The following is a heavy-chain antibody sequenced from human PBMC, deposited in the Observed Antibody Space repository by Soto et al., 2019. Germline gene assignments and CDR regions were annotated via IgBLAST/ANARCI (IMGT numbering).Heavy chain of an antibody. V-gene: IGHV1-18*03. D-gene: IGHD2-15*01. J-gene: IGHJ6*02. CDR2: ISAYNGNT. CDR3: ARDLGRYCSGGSCYDYYYYGMDV. CDR1: GYTFTSYG. Sequence: QVQLVQSGAEVKKPGASVKVSCKASGYTFTSYGISWVRQAPGQGLEWMGWISAYNGNTNYAQKLKGRVTMTTDTSTSTAYMELRSLRSDDMAVYYCARDLGRYCSGGSCYDYYYYGMDVWGQGTTVTVSS.